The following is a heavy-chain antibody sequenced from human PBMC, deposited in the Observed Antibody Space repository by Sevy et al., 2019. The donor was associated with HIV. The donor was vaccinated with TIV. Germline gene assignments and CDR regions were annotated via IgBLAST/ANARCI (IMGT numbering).Heavy chain of an antibody. Sequence: GGSLRLSCAASGFTFSKYSMSWVRQPPGKGLEWVSTLSFGCGEINYADSVKGRFTISRDNSKSSVYLQMNNLRAEDRAVYYCAREGCTKPHDYWGQGTLVTVSS. CDR2: LSFGCGEI. CDR3: AREGCTKPHDY. J-gene: IGHJ4*02. V-gene: IGHV3-23*01. CDR1: GFTFSKYS. D-gene: IGHD2-8*01.